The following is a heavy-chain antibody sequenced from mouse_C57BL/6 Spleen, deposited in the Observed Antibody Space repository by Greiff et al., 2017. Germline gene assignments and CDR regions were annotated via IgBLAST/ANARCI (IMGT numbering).Heavy chain of an antibody. CDR3: ARGNYYGSSLDY. CDR1: GYTFTSYW. V-gene: IGHV1-52*01. D-gene: IGHD1-1*01. CDR2: IDPSDSET. J-gene: IGHJ2*01. Sequence: VQLQQPGAELVRPGSSVKLSCKASGYTFTSYWMHWVKQRPIQGLEWIGNIDPSDSETHYNQKFKDKATLTVDKSSSTAYMQLSSLTSEDSAVYYCARGNYYGSSLDYWGQGTTLTVSS.